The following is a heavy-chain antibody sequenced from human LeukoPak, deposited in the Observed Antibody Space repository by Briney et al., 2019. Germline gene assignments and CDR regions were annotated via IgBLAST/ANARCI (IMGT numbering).Heavy chain of an antibody. J-gene: IGHJ4*02. CDR2: ISSSGNTI. CDR3: AADSTSYYVFDY. CDR1: GFTFNGFW. Sequence: SGGSLRLSCAASGFTFNGFWMSWVRQAPGKGLEWVSYISSSGNTIYYADSVKGRFTISRDNAKNSLYLQMNSLSAEDTAVYYCAADSTSYYVFDYWGQGTLVTVSS. V-gene: IGHV3-48*03. D-gene: IGHD3-22*01.